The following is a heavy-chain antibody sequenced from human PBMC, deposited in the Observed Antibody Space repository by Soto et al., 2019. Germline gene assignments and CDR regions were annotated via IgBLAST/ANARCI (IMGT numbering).Heavy chain of an antibody. CDR1: GGTFSSYA. V-gene: IGHV1-69*01. CDR3: ARAPHYYDTDNWFDP. J-gene: IGHJ5*02. Sequence: QVQLVQSGAEVKKPGSSVKVSCKASGGTFSSYAISWVRQAPGQGLEWMGGIIPIFGTANYAQKFQGRVTITADESTSTAYMERSSLRSEDTAVYYSARAPHYYDTDNWFDPWGQGTLVTVSS. CDR2: IIPIFGTA. D-gene: IGHD3-22*01.